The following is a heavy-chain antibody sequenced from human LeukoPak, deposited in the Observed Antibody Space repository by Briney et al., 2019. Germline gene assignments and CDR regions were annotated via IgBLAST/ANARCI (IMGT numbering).Heavy chain of an antibody. J-gene: IGHJ4*02. CDR2: ISSSSSHI. D-gene: IGHD5-24*01. V-gene: IGHV3-21*01. Sequence: GGSLRLSCAASGFAFSSHSMNWVRQAPGKGLEWVSSISSSSSHIYYADSVRGRFTISRDNAKNSLYLQMNGLRAEDTAVYYCARDFRTQVAGYNPPYHFDYWGQGTLVTVSS. CDR3: ARDFRTQVAGYNPPYHFDY. CDR1: GFAFSSHS.